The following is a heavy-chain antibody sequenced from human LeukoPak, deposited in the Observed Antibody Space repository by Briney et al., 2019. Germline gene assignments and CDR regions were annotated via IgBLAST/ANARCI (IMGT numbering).Heavy chain of an antibody. Sequence: ASVKVSFKASGYTFTSYDINWVRQATGQGLEWMGWMNPNSGNTGYAQKFQGRVTITRNTSISTAYMELSSLRSEDTAVYYCARGHRGRRTLAFDIWGQGTMVTVSS. J-gene: IGHJ3*02. CDR2: MNPNSGNT. D-gene: IGHD1-26*01. CDR3: ARGHRGRRTLAFDI. V-gene: IGHV1-8*03. CDR1: GYTFTSYD.